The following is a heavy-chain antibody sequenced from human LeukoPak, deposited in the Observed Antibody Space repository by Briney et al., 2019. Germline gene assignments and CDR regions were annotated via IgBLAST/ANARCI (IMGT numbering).Heavy chain of an antibody. CDR1: GYTFTSYA. J-gene: IGHJ4*02. Sequence: APVKVSCKASGYTFTSYAMHWVRQAPGQRLEWMGWINAGNGNAKYSQKFQGRVTITRDTSASTAYMELSSLRSEDTAVYYCARAYCSSTSCYSPFDYWGQGTLVTVSS. D-gene: IGHD2-2*01. CDR2: INAGNGNA. V-gene: IGHV1-3*01. CDR3: ARAYCSSTSCYSPFDY.